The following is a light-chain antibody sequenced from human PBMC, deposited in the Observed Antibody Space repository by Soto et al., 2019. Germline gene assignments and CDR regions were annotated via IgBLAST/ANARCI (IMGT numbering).Light chain of an antibody. CDR3: RQYNNYSEA. CDR1: QTISSW. V-gene: IGKV1-5*03. J-gene: IGKJ1*01. Sequence: DIQMTQSPSTLSGSVGDRVTITCRASQTISSWLAWYQQKPGKAPKLLIYKASTLKSGFPSMFSGSGAGTEFTLTISSLQPVDFATYYCRQYNNYSEAFGQGTKVDIK. CDR2: KAS.